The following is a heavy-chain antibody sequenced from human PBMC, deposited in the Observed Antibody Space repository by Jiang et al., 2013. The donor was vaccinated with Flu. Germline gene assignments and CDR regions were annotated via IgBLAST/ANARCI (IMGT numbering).Heavy chain of an antibody. CDR2: TYYRSKWVN. J-gene: IGHJ3*01. D-gene: IGHD3-10*01. V-gene: IGHV6-1*01. Sequence: QTLSLTCAISGGQCLWRQCCLERGSGTSPSRGLEWLGRTYYRSKWVNDYAVSVKSRITINPDTSKNQFSLQLNSVTPEDTAVYYCARHPHGSGDTFNVWGQGTMVTVSS. CDR1: GGQCLWRQCC. CDR3: ARHPHGSGDTFNV.